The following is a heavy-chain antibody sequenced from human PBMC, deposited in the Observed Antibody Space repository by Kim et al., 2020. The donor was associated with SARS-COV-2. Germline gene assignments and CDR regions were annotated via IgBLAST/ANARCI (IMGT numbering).Heavy chain of an antibody. CDR3: ARMSFLGYYYYMDV. CDR2: INHSGST. J-gene: IGHJ6*03. D-gene: IGHD3-10*01. CDR1: GGSFSGYY. Sequence: SETLSLTCAVYGGSFSGYYWSWIRQPPGKGLEWIGEINHSGSTNYNPSLKSRVTISVDTSKNQFSLKLSSVTAADTAVYYCARMSFLGYYYYMDVWGKGTTVTVSS. V-gene: IGHV4-34*01.